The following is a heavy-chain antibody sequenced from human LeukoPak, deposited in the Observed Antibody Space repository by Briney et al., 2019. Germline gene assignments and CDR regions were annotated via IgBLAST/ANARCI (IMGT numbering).Heavy chain of an antibody. CDR2: VYPTGST. D-gene: IGHD3-10*01. CDR3: ASRFGRLEAGGTPFDF. CDR1: GDSISNSNW. Sequence: SETLSLTCAVSGDSISNSNWWTWIRQPPGKGLEWIGEVYPTGSTNYSPSLKGRVTISVDKSKNQFSLTLTSVTAADTAVYYCASRFGRLEAGGTPFDFWGQGTLVTVSS. J-gene: IGHJ4*02. V-gene: IGHV4-4*02.